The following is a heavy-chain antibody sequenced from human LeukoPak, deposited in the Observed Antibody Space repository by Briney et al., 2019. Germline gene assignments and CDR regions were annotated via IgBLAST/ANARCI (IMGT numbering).Heavy chain of an antibody. V-gene: IGHV3-48*01. J-gene: IGHJ4*02. Sequence: PGGSLRLSCAASGFTFTTYSMNWVRQAPGKGLEWVSYISDSTTTIYYADSVKGRFTVSRDNAKNSLYLQMNSLRAEDTAVYYCARDLSSGWYGFDHWGQGTLVTVSS. CDR3: ARDLSSGWYGFDH. D-gene: IGHD6-19*01. CDR1: GFTFTTYS. CDR2: ISDSTTTI.